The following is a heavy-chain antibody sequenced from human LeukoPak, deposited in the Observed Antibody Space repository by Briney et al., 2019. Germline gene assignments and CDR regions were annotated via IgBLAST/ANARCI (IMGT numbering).Heavy chain of an antibody. D-gene: IGHD2-15*01. CDR2: ISWNSGSI. Sequence: PGRSLRLSCAASGFTFDDYAMHWVRHAPGKGLEWVSGISWNSGSIVYADSVKGRFTISRDNAKNSLYLQMNSLRAEDMALYYCASQKLGYCSGGSCYGDAFDIWGQGTMVTDSP. J-gene: IGHJ3*02. CDR3: ASQKLGYCSGGSCYGDAFDI. V-gene: IGHV3-9*03. CDR1: GFTFDDYA.